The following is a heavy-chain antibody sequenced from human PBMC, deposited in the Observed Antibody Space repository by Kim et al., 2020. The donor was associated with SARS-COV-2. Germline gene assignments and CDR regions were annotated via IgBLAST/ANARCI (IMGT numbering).Heavy chain of an antibody. J-gene: IGHJ5*02. CDR1: GGSFSGYY. CDR3: AMRGEYQHPRWFVP. Sequence: SETLSLTCAVYGGSFSGYYWSWIRQPPGKGLEWIGEIHHSGSTNYNPSLKSRVTISVDTSKNQFSLKLSSVTAADTAVYYCAMRGEYQHPRWFVPWGQGTLVSVSS. CDR2: IHHSGST. D-gene: IGHD2-2*01. V-gene: IGHV4-34*01.